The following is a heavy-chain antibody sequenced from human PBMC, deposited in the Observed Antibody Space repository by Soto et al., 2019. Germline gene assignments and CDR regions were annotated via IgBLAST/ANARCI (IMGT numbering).Heavy chain of an antibody. CDR3: ATGGP. CDR2: VTKSGDYT. J-gene: IGHJ5*02. Sequence: EVQLVESGGGLVKPGGSLRLSCVASGFRFSDYSMNWVRQAPGKGLEWVASVTKSGDYTHHADSVKGRCTIARDNAKNSLYPQMNSRTVEDTGRYYGATGGPGGQGALVTVSA. CDR1: GFRFSDYS. V-gene: IGHV3-21*01.